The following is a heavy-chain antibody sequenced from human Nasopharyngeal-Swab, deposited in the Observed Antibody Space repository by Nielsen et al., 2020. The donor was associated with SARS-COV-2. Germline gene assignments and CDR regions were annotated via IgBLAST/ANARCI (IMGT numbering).Heavy chain of an antibody. Sequence: SVKVSCKASGLTFTSSAVQWVRQARGQRIAWIGWIVVGSGNTNYAQKFQERVTITRDMSTSTAYMELSSLRSEDTAVYYCAGGDGMTPDYWGQGTLVTVSS. V-gene: IGHV1-58*01. CDR1: GLTFTSSA. CDR3: AGGDGMTPDY. J-gene: IGHJ4*02. CDR2: IVVGSGNT. D-gene: IGHD1-14*01.